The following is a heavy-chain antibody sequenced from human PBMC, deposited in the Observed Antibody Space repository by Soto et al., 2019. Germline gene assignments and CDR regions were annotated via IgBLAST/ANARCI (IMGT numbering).Heavy chain of an antibody. CDR1: GGSISSGGFY. Sequence: QGQLQESGPGLVKPSQTLSLTCTVSGGSISSGGFYWTWIRQHPGKGLEWIGYIYYTGGTYYNPSLTSRVTISVDTSKNQFSLTLNSVSAADSAVYYCARSSSPINYDYMDVWGKGTTVTVSS. J-gene: IGHJ6*03. CDR2: IYYTGGT. CDR3: ARSSSPINYDYMDV. D-gene: IGHD6-13*01. V-gene: IGHV4-31*03.